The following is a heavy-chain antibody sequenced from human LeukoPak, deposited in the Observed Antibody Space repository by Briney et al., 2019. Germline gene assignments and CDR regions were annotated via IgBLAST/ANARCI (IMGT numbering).Heavy chain of an antibody. CDR3: ARDYYDSSGSSWFDP. V-gene: IGHV3-23*01. Sequence: GGSLRLSCAASGFTFSSYAMSWVRQAPGKGLEWVSAISGSGGSTYYADSVKGRFTISRDNSKNTLYLQVNSLRAEDTAVYYCARDYYDSSGSSWFDPWGQGTLVTVSS. CDR1: GFTFSSYA. D-gene: IGHD3-22*01. J-gene: IGHJ5*02. CDR2: ISGSGGST.